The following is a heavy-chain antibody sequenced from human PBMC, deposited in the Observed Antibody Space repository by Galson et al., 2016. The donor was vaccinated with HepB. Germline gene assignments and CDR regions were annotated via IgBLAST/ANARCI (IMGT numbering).Heavy chain of an antibody. J-gene: IGHJ6*02. Sequence: CAISGDSVSNNAAAWIWIRQSPSRGLEWLGRTYYRSQWDSDYAVSVKSRITIYSDTSKNLFSLQLNSVTPEDKAVYYCARAIHLGRGMDVWGHGTTVTVSS. V-gene: IGHV6-1*01. CDR1: GDSVSNNAAA. CDR3: ARAIHLGRGMDV. CDR2: TYYRSQWDS. D-gene: IGHD5-18*01.